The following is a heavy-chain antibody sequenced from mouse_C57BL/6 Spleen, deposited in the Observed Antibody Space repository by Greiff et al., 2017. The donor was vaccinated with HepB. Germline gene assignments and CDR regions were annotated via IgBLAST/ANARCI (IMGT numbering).Heavy chain of an antibody. Sequence: EVKLQESGPGLAKPSQTLSLTCSVTGYSITSDYWNWIRKFPGNKLEYMGYISYSGSTYYNPSLKSRLSITRDTSKNQYYLQLNSVTTEDTATYYCARYYDAGYYAMDYCGQGTSVTVSS. V-gene: IGHV3-8*01. CDR3: ARYYDAGYYAMDY. D-gene: IGHD2-12*01. CDR2: ISYSGST. CDR1: GYSITSDY. J-gene: IGHJ4*01.